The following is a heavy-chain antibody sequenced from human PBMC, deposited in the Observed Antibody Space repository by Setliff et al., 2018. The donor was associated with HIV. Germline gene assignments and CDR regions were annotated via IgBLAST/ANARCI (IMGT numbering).Heavy chain of an antibody. CDR2: ISAYNGNT. V-gene: IGHV1-18*01. Sequence: ASVKVSCKASGYTFTNYGISWVRQAPGQGLEWMGWISAYNGNTNYAQKLQGRVTMTTDTSTSTAYMELRSLRSDDTAVYYCARVYDSSGYSLSIPGYWGQGTLVTVSS. CDR1: GYTFTNYG. J-gene: IGHJ4*01. CDR3: ARVYDSSGYSLSIPGY. D-gene: IGHD3-22*01.